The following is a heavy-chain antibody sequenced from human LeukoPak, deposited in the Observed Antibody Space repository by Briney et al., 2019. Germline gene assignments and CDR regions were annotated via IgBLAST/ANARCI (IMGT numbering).Heavy chain of an antibody. V-gene: IGHV4-59*01. CDR2: IYYSGST. Sequence: SETLSLTCTVSGGSISSYYWSWIRQPPGKGLEWIGDIYYSGSTNYNPSLKSRVTISVDTSKNQFSLKLSSVTAADTAVYYCASRVGYSSGYDLDAFDIWGQGTMVTVSS. D-gene: IGHD5-12*01. J-gene: IGHJ3*02. CDR3: ASRVGYSSGYDLDAFDI. CDR1: GGSISSYY.